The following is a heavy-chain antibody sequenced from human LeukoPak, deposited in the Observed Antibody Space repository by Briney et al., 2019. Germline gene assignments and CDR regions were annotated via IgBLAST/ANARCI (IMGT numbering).Heavy chain of an antibody. CDR1: GFTFSSYG. D-gene: IGHD6-19*01. CDR3: AKDPYSSGWYPHYYYMDV. Sequence: PGGSLRLSCAASGFTFSSYGMHWVRQAPGKGLEWVAVIWYDGSNKYYADSVKGRFTISRDNYKNTLYLQMNSLRAEDTAVYYCAKDPYSSGWYPHYYYMDVWGKGTTVTVSS. J-gene: IGHJ6*03. CDR2: IWYDGSNK. V-gene: IGHV3-33*06.